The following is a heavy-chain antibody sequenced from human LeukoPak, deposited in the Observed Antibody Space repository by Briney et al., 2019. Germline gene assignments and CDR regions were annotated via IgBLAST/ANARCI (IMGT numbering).Heavy chain of an antibody. CDR3: ARWVAAADP. V-gene: IGHV7-4-1*02. Sequence: ASVKVSCKTSGYRFATYAITWVRQAPGQGLEWMGWINTNTGQPAYAQGFTGRSVFSLDTSVTTAYLQITSLKTEDTAVYYCARWVAAADPWGQGTLVTVSS. CDR2: INTNTGQP. CDR1: GYRFATYA. D-gene: IGHD6-13*01. J-gene: IGHJ5*02.